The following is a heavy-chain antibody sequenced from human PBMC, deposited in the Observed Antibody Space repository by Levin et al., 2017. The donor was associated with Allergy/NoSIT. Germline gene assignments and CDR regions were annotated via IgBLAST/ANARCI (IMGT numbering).Heavy chain of an antibody. CDR3: ARQILGYCSSTSSTRSHFDY. D-gene: IGHD2-2*01. CDR1: GGSISSDY. V-gene: IGHV4-59*08. J-gene: IGHJ4*02. CDR2: IYYNGNA. Sequence: SETLSLTCTVSGGSISSDYWSWIRQPPGKGLEWIGYIYYNGNADYNPSLRSRVTISLDTSKNQFSLSLSSVTAADTAVYYCARQILGYCSSTSSTRSHFDYWGQGTLVTVSS.